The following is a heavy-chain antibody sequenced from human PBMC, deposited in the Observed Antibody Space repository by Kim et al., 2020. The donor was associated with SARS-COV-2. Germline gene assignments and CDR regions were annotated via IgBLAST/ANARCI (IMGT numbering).Heavy chain of an antibody. CDR1: GGSFSGYY. V-gene: IGHV4-34*01. J-gene: IGHJ4*02. CDR3: ASRLINSSGWYFFY. Sequence: SETLSLTCAVYGGSFSGYYWSWIRQPPGKGLEWIGEINHSGSTNYNPSLKSRVTISVDTSKNQFSLKLSSVTAADTAVYYCASRLINSSGWYFFYWGQGTLVTVSS. CDR2: INHSGST. D-gene: IGHD6-19*01.